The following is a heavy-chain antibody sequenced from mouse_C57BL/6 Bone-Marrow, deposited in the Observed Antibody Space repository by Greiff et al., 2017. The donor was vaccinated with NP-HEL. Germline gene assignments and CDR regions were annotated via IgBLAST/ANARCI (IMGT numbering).Heavy chain of an antibody. D-gene: IGHD2-5*01. J-gene: IGHJ4*01. V-gene: IGHV14-4*01. Sequence: VQLQQSGAELVRPGASVKLSCTASGFNIKDDYMHWVKHRPEQGLEWIGWIDPENGDTEYASKFQGKATITADTSSNTAYLQLSSLTSEDTAVYYCTTYYSNYGDYAMDYWGQGTSVTVSS. CDR2: IDPENGDT. CDR1: GFNIKDDY. CDR3: TTYYSNYGDYAMDY.